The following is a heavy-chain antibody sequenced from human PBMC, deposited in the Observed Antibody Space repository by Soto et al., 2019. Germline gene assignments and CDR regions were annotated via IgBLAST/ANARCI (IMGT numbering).Heavy chain of an antibody. CDR3: ARHTYVSGHGLDY. CDR1: GGSVSSTTHY. D-gene: IGHD5-12*01. CDR2: IYYTGST. Sequence: QVQLQESGPGLVKPSETLSLTCTVSGGSVSSTTHYWSWVRQSPGKGLEWIGYIYYTGSTKYNPSLKSRVTISVDTTKNQFSLKLNSVTAADTAVYYCARHTYVSGHGLDYWGQGTLVTVSS. V-gene: IGHV4-61*01. J-gene: IGHJ4*02.